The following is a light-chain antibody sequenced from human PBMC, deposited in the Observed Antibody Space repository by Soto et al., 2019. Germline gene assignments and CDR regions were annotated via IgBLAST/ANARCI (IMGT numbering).Light chain of an antibody. Sequence: EIVLTQSPGTLSLSPGERATLSCRASQRVSSSYLAWYQQKVGQAPRLLIYAASSRATGVPDGFSGSGSGTDFTLAISSLEPEDFAVYYCQQYGTSPPWTFGQGTKVEV. CDR1: QRVSSSY. V-gene: IGKV3-20*01. CDR3: QQYGTSPPWT. J-gene: IGKJ1*01. CDR2: AAS.